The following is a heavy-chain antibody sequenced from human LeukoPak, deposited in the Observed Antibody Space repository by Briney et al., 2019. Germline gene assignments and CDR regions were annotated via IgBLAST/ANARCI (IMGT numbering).Heavy chain of an antibody. Sequence: GGSLRLSCAASGFTFSSYWMSWVRQAPGKGLEWVANIKQDGSEKYYVDSVKGRFTISRDNAKNSLCLQMNSLRAEDTAVYYCARDRCGYYDSSGYYYAECYFDYWGQGTLVTVSS. CDR3: ARDRCGYYDSSGYYYAECYFDY. V-gene: IGHV3-7*01. D-gene: IGHD3-22*01. J-gene: IGHJ4*02. CDR2: IKQDGSEK. CDR1: GFTFSSYW.